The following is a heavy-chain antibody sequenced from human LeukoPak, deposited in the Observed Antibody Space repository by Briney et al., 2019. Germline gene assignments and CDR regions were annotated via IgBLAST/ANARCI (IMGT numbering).Heavy chain of an antibody. V-gene: IGHV3-48*03. Sequence: PGGSLRPSCAASGFTFSSSEMDWVRQAPGKGLEWVSYISSSGSTIYYVDSVKGRFTISRDNAKNSLSLQMNSLRAEDTAVYYCARIGGSYWPWYFDLWGRGTLVTVSS. CDR2: ISSSGSTI. CDR3: ARIGGSYWPWYFDL. J-gene: IGHJ2*01. D-gene: IGHD1-26*01. CDR1: GFTFSSSE.